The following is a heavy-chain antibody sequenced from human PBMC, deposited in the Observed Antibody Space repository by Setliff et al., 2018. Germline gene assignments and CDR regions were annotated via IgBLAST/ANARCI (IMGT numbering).Heavy chain of an antibody. J-gene: IGHJ5*02. Sequence: GGSLRLSCAASGFTVSNNYMSWIRQAPGKGLEWVSVIYSGGGTNYADSVKGRFTISRDNSKNTLYLQMNSLRAEDTALYYCARDLIRGAPNWFDPWGQGTLVTVSS. V-gene: IGHV3-53*01. D-gene: IGHD3-10*01. CDR1: GFTVSNNY. CDR3: ARDLIRGAPNWFDP. CDR2: IYSGGGT.